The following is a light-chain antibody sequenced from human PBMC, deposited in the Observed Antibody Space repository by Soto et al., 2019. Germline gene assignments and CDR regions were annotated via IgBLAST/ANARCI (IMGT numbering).Light chain of an antibody. CDR2: DVS. V-gene: IGLV2-14*03. CDR1: TSDFGRYDY. Sequence: QSALAQPASVSGSPGQSITISCTGTTSDFGRYDYVSWFQQHPGKAPKLIIYDVSHWPSGVSDRFSGSKSGNTASLTISGLQAEDEADYYCSSFTTSTTFVFGTGTKLTVL. J-gene: IGLJ1*01. CDR3: SSFTTSTTFV.